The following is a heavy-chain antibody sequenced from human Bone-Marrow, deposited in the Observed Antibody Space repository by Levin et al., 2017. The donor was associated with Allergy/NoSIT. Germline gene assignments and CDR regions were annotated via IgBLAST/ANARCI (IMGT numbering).Heavy chain of an antibody. CDR2: SDPENGER. Sequence: ASVKVSCKVSGHTLTELSVHWVRQALGKGLEWMGGSDPENGERTYAQKFQGRITMTEDTSADTAYMELSSLTSEDTAVYYCATFSISGVVISSLDVWGQGALVTVSS. V-gene: IGHV1-24*01. CDR1: GHTLTELS. J-gene: IGHJ4*02. D-gene: IGHD3-3*01. CDR3: ATFSISGVVISSLDV.